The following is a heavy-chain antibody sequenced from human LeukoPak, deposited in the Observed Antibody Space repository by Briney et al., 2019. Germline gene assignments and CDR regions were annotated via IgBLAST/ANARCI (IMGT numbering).Heavy chain of an antibody. V-gene: IGHV3-23*01. CDR1: GFTFSSYA. CDR3: AKDMTSEGLQPFYYFDY. Sequence: GGSLRLSCAASGFTFSSYAMSWVRQAPGKGLEWVSAISGSGGSTYYADSVKGRFTISRDNSKNTLYLQMNSLRAEDTAVCYCAKDMTSEGLQPFYYFDYWGQGTLVTVSS. J-gene: IGHJ4*02. D-gene: IGHD3-3*02. CDR2: ISGSGGST.